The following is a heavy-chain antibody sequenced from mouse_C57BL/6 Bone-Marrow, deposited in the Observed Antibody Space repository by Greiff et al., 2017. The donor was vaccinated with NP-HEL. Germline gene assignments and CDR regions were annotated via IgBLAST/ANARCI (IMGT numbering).Heavy chain of an antibody. J-gene: IGHJ1*03. CDR2: ISDGGSYT. Sequence: EVKLVESGGGLVKPGGSLKLSCAASGFTFSSYAMSWVRQTPEKRLEWVATISDGGSYTYYPDNVKGRFTISRDNAKNNLYLQMSHLKSEDTAMYYCARPYGNYVRTSHWYFDVWGTGTTVTVSS. V-gene: IGHV5-4*03. D-gene: IGHD2-10*02. CDR1: GFTFSSYA. CDR3: ARPYGNYVRTSHWYFDV.